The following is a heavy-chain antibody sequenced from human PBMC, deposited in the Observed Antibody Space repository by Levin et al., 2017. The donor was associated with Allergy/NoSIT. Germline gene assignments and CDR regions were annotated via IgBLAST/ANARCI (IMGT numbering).Heavy chain of an antibody. CDR1: GGSISSGSYY. CDR3: ARYSGYENWFDP. Sequence: SETLSLTCTVSGGSISSGSYYWSWIRQPAGKGLEWIGRIYTSGSTNYNPSLKSRVTISVDTSKNQFSLKLSSVTAADTAVYYCARYSGYENWFDPWGQGTLVTVSS. V-gene: IGHV4-61*02. D-gene: IGHD5-12*01. CDR2: IYTSGST. J-gene: IGHJ5*02.